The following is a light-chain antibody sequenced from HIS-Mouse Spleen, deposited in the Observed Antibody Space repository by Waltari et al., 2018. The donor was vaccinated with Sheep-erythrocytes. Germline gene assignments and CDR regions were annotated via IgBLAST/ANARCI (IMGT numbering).Light chain of an antibody. V-gene: IGLV3-19*01. J-gene: IGLJ2*01. CDR1: SPRSYY. CDR3: NSRDSSGNHLGVV. Sequence: SSELTQDPAVSVALGQTVRITCQGDSPRSYYASLFQQKPGQAPVLVIYGKNNRPSGIPDRFSGSSSGNTASLTITGAQAEDEADFYCNSRDSSGNHLGVVFGGGTKLTVL. CDR2: GKN.